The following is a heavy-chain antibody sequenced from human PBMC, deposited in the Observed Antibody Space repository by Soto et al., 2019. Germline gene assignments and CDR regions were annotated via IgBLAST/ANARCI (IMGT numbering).Heavy chain of an antibody. D-gene: IGHD2-15*01. V-gene: IGHV4-39*01. CDR3: AGRYCSGGSCYSVSWFDP. J-gene: IGHJ5*02. CDR2: IYYSGST. CDR1: GGSISSSSYY. Sequence: SETLSLTCTVSGGSISSSSYYWGWIRQPPGKGLERIGSIYYSGSTYYNPFLKSRVTISVDTSKNQFSLKLSSVTAADTAVYYCAGRYCSGGSCYSVSWFDPWGQGTLVTVSS.